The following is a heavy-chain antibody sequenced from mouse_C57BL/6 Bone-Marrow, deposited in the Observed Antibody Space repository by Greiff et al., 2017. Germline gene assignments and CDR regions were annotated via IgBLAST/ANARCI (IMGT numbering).Heavy chain of an antibody. Sequence: QVHVKQPGAELVMPGASVKLSCKASGYTFTSYWMHWVKQRPGQGLEWIGEIDPSDSYTNYNQKFKGKSTLTVDKSSSTTYMQLSSLTSEDSAVYYCAREDLRSFAYWGQGTLVTVSA. V-gene: IGHV1-69*01. D-gene: IGHD1-1*01. CDR1: GYTFTSYW. CDR3: AREDLRSFAY. CDR2: IDPSDSYT. J-gene: IGHJ3*01.